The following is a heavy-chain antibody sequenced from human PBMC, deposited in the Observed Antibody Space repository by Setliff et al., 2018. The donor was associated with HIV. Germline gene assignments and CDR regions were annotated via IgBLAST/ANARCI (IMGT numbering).Heavy chain of an antibody. CDR2: IYHSGST. CDR1: GGSISSSNW. V-gene: IGHV4-4*02. J-gene: IGHJ5*02. D-gene: IGHD2-2*01. Sequence: SETLSLTCAVSGGSISSSNWWSWVRQPPGKGLEWIGEIYHSGSTNYNPSLKSRVTISVDTSKNQFSLKLSSVTAADTAVYYCARRPPRYCINTSCHRDWSDPWGQGTLVTVS. CDR3: ARRPPRYCINTSCHRDWSDP.